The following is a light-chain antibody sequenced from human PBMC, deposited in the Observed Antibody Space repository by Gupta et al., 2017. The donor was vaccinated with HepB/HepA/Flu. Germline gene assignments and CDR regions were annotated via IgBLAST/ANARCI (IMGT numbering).Light chain of an antibody. CDR2: DVS. CDR1: SSDIGGFDS. V-gene: IGLV2-14*03. Sequence: QSALTQPASVSGSPGQSLTISCTGSSSDIGGFDSVSWYQQSPGQAPKLLIYDVSNRPSGVSDRFSGSKSGNTASLTITRLQAEDEAHYYCSSFSRSYTLVLFGGGTKVTVL. J-gene: IGLJ2*01. CDR3: SSFSRSYTLVL.